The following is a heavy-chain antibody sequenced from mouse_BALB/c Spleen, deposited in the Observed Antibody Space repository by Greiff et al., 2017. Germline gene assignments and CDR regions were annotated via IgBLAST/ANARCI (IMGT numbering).Heavy chain of an antibody. CDR3: ARVPDITTVFDY. J-gene: IGHJ2*01. CDR2: IWAGGST. D-gene: IGHD1-1*01. Sequence: VQRVESGPGLVAPSQSLSITCTVSGFSLTSYGVHWVRQPPGKGLEWLGVIWAGGSTNYNSALMSRLSISKDNSKSQVFLKMNSLQTDDTAMYYCARVPDITTVFDYWGQGTTLTVSS. CDR1: GFSLTSYG. V-gene: IGHV2-9*02.